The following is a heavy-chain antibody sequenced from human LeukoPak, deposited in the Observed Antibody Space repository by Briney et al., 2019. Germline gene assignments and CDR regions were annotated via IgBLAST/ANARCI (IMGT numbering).Heavy chain of an antibody. Sequence: GGSLRLSCAASGFTFSNFGMHWVRQAPGKGLEWVAFIRFDGSDKYYADSVKGRFTISRDNSKNTLSLRMNSLRAEDTAVYYCAKDLHTYYHAFHIWGQGTMVTVSS. CDR3: AKDLHTYYHAFHI. J-gene: IGHJ3*02. D-gene: IGHD2-21*01. V-gene: IGHV3-30*02. CDR1: GFTFSNFG. CDR2: IRFDGSDK.